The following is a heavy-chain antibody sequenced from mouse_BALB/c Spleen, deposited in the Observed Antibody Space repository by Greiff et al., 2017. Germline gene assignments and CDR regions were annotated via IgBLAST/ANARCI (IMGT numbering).Heavy chain of an antibody. CDR1: GFTFSSYG. Sequence: EVKLMESGGGLVQPGGSLKLSCAASGFTFSSYGMSWVRQTPDKRLELVATINSNGGSTYYPDSVKGRFTISRDNAKNTLYLQMSSLKSEDTAMYYCARFLLSWFAYWGQGTLVTVAA. J-gene: IGHJ3*01. V-gene: IGHV5-6-3*01. CDR2: INSNGGST. D-gene: IGHD2-1*01. CDR3: ARFLLSWFAY.